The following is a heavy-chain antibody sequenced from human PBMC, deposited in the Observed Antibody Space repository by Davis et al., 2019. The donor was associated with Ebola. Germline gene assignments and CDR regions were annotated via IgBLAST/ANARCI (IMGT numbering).Heavy chain of an antibody. J-gene: IGHJ4*02. V-gene: IGHV1-24*01. CDR2: FDPEDGEA. Sequence: ASVKVSCKVSGYTLADLSVHWVRQAPGKGLEWMGAFDPEDGEAIYAQKFQGRVTLTEDTSTDTAYMEVGSLRSDDTAVYYCARAQFPTTSDHWGQGTLVTVSS. CDR1: GYTLADLS. CDR3: ARAQFPTTSDH. D-gene: IGHD1-1*01.